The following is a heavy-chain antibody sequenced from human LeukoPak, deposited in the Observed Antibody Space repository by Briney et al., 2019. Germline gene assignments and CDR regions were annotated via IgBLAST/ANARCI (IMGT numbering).Heavy chain of an antibody. CDR1: GFTFSSYE. J-gene: IGHJ5*02. Sequence: GGSLRLSCAASGFTFSSYEMNWVRQAPGKGLEWVSYISSSGSTIYYADSVKGRFAISRDNAKNSLYLQMNSLRAEDTAVYYCASAAPLRYFDRLLSGNWFDPWGQGTLVTVPS. CDR3: ASAAPLRYFDRLLSGNWFDP. V-gene: IGHV3-48*03. CDR2: ISSSGSTI. D-gene: IGHD3-9*01.